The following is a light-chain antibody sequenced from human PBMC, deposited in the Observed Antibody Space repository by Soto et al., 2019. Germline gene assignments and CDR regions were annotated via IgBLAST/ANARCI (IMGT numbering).Light chain of an antibody. Sequence: PSASASLGSSVKLTCTLSSGHSSYAIAWHQQQSEKGPQYLMKLNSDGSHSRGDGIPDRFSGSSSGAERYLTISSLQSEDEADYYCQTWGADTVVFGGGTKLTVL. J-gene: IGLJ2*01. CDR3: QTWGADTVV. CDR2: LNSDGSH. CDR1: SGHSSYA. V-gene: IGLV4-69*01.